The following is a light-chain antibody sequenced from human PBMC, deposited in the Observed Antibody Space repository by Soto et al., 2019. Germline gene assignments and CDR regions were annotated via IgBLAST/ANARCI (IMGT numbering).Light chain of an antibody. CDR1: GGDVGTYNL. CDR2: GGN. J-gene: IGLJ3*02. CDR3: CSYANYNTFVV. Sequence: QSALTQPASVSGSPGQAITVSCTGSGGDVGTYNLVSWYQQHPGKAPKLIIYGGNKRPSGVSDRFSGSQSGDTASLTISGLQTEDEADYYCCSYANYNTFVVFGGGTKLTVL. V-gene: IGLV2-23*03.